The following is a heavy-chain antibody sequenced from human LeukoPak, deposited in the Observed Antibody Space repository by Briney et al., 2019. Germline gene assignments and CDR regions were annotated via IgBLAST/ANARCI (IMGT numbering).Heavy chain of an antibody. CDR2: INPINGAS. Sequence: ASVKVSCKASGYRFSGYYIYWVRQAPGQGLEWMGWINPINGASVYAEKFQGRATLSRDASITTVYMDLSGLTSDDTAVYFCARGIVMTSGPPHFDYWGQGTLVTVFS. J-gene: IGHJ4*02. V-gene: IGHV1-2*02. CDR1: GYRFSGYY. CDR3: ARGIVMTSGPPHFDY. D-gene: IGHD1-26*01.